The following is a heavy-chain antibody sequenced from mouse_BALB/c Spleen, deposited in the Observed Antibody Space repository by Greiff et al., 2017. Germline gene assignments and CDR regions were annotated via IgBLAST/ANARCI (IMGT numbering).Heavy chain of an antibody. D-gene: IGHD2-2*01. CDR1: GFTFSSFG. V-gene: IGHV5-17*02. CDR3: ARGDYGYAAWFAY. Sequence: EVHLVESGGGLVQPGGSRKLSCAASGFTFSSFGMHWVRQAPEKGLEWVAYISSGSSTIYYADTVKGRFTISRDNPKNTLFLQMTSLRSEDTAMYYCARGDYGYAAWFAYWGQGTLVTVSA. CDR2: ISSGSSTI. J-gene: IGHJ3*01.